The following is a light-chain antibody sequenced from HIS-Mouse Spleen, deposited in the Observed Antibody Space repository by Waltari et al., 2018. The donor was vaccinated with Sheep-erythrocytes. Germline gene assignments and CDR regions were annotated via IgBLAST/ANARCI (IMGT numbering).Light chain of an antibody. CDR3: CSYAGSSTPWV. CDR2: EGS. J-gene: IGLJ3*02. V-gene: IGLV2-23*01. CDR1: SSAGGRYNL. Sequence: QSALTQPASVSGSPGPSITIPRTGTSSAGGRYNLVPRYHQPPGKAPKLMIYEGSKRPSGVSNRFSGSKSGNTASLTISGLQAEDEADYYCCSYAGSSTPWVFGGGTKLTVL.